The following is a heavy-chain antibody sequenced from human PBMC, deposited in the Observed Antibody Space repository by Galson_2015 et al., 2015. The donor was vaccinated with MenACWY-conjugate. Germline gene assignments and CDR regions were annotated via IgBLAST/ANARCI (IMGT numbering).Heavy chain of an antibody. J-gene: IGHJ4*02. D-gene: IGHD1-1*01. V-gene: IGHV3-74*01. Sequence: SLRLSCAASGFTFNTYWMHWVRHAPGKGLVWVSRIDSDGSRIDYAESVKGRFTISRDNAKNTLYLQTNSLRAEDTAVYYCASGIRTTGCWGQGTLIIGSS. CDR2: IDSDGSRI. CDR1: GFTFNTYW. CDR3: ASGIRTTGC.